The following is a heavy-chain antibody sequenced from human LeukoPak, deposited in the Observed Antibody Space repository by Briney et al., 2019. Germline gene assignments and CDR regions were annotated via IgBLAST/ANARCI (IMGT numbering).Heavy chain of an antibody. D-gene: IGHD1-26*01. V-gene: IGHV3-23*01. Sequence: GGSLTLSCAASGFTFSSYGLSWVRQAPGKGLEWVSAINGSGGSTYYADPVKGRFTMSRDNSKNTPYLQMNRLRAEDTAVYYCAKKSGVDSAYHYYYMDVWGKGNTVTVSS. J-gene: IGHJ6*03. CDR3: AKKSGVDSAYHYYYMDV. CDR2: INGSGGST. CDR1: GFTFSSYG.